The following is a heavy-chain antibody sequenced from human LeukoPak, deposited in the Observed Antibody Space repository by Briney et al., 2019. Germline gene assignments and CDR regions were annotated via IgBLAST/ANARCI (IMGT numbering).Heavy chain of an antibody. Sequence: PGGSLRLSCAASGFTFSSYWMHWVRQIPGKGLVWVSRINSDGTSTTYADSVKGRFTISRDNAKNTLYLQMNSLRVEDTAVYYCTRGLPIDAFDIWGQGTMVTVSS. J-gene: IGHJ3*02. CDR3: TRGLPIDAFDI. CDR1: GFTFSSYW. V-gene: IGHV3-74*01. CDR2: INSDGTST.